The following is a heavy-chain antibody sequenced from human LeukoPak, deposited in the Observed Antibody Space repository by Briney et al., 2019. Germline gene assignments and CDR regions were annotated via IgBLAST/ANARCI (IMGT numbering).Heavy chain of an antibody. V-gene: IGHV3-21*01. D-gene: IGHD4-23*01. Sequence: GGSLRLSCAASGFTFSTYSMNWVRQAPGKGLEWVSSISSSSSYIYYADSVKGRFTISRDNAKNSLYLQMNSLRAEDTAVYYCAREWRYGGVYYYYMDVWGKGTTVTVSS. J-gene: IGHJ6*03. CDR2: ISSSSSYI. CDR1: GFTFSTYS. CDR3: AREWRYGGVYYYYMDV.